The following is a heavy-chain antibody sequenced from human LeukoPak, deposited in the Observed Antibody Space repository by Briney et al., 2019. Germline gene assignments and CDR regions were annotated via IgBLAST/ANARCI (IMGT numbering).Heavy chain of an antibody. Sequence: PGGSLRLSCEASGFSVSNYYMSWVRQAPGKGLECVSVIYSGGTTHYPDSVKGRITISRDNSKNTLYLQMSNLRVEDTAVYYCGSDWFKTGDPASWGQGTLVIVSS. CDR2: IYSGGTT. D-gene: IGHD7-27*01. CDR1: GFSVSNYY. J-gene: IGHJ4*02. CDR3: GSDWFKTGDPAS. V-gene: IGHV3-66*02.